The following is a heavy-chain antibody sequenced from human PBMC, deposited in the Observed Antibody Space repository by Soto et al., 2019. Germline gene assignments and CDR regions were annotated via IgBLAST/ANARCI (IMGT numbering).Heavy chain of an antibody. CDR1: GYTFTGYY. J-gene: IGHJ4*02. Sequence: ASVKVSCKASGYTFTGYYMHWVRQAPGQGLEWMGWINPNSGGTNYAQKFQGRVTMTRDTSISTAYMELSRLRSDDTAVYYCARERGYSYVFDYWGQGTLVTVSS. CDR3: ARERGYSYVFDY. CDR2: INPNSGGT. D-gene: IGHD5-18*01. V-gene: IGHV1-2*02.